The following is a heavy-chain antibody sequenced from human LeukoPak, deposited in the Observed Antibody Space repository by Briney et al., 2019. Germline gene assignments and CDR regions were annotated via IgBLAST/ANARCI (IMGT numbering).Heavy chain of an antibody. Sequence: GGSLRLSCAASGFTFSSYSMNWVRQAPGKGLEWVSSISSSSSYIYYAASVKGRFTISSDNAKNSLYLQMNSLRAEDTAVYYCASIGGEDYWGQGTLVTVSS. D-gene: IGHD3-10*01. CDR3: ASIGGEDY. CDR1: GFTFSSYS. V-gene: IGHV3-21*01. J-gene: IGHJ4*02. CDR2: ISSSSSYI.